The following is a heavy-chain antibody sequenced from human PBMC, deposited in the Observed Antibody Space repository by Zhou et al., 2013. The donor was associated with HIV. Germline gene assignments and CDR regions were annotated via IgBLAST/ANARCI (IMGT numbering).Heavy chain of an antibody. CDR1: GYTFSIFD. CDR2: MNPNTGHT. D-gene: IGHD2-2*01. J-gene: IGHJ4*02. V-gene: IGHV1-8*03. Sequence: QVQLVQSGAEVKKPGASVKVSCKASGYTFSIFDIIWVRQATGRGLEWMGWMNPNTGHTGYARTFQGRVTITSNTSITTAYMELSSLRYEDTAVYYCARGLSSWYFVYWGQGTLVTVSS. CDR3: ARGLSSWYFVY.